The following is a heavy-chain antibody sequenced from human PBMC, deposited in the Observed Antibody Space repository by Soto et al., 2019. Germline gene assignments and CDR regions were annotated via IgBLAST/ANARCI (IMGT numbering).Heavy chain of an antibody. V-gene: IGHV3-23*01. J-gene: IGHJ2*01. CDR1: GFTFSSYA. Sequence: GGSLRLSCAASGFTFSSYAMSWVRQAPGKGLEWVSAISGSGGSTYYADSVKGRFTISRDNSKNTLYLQMNSLRAEDTAVYYCAKANLPEVQSLENWYFDLWGRGTLVTVSS. D-gene: IGHD2-8*01. CDR3: AKANLPEVQSLENWYFDL. CDR2: ISGSGGST.